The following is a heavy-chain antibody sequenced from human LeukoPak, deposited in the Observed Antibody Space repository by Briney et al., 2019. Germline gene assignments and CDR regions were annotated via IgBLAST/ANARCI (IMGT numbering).Heavy chain of an antibody. CDR1: GFTFSSYA. CDR3: ARASSGYLFDY. D-gene: IGHD3-22*01. V-gene: IGHV3-30*14. Sequence: GGSLRLSCAASGFTFSSYAMHWVRQAPGKGLEWVTVISCDGSNKYYADSVKGRFPISRDNSKNTLYLQMNSLRAEDTAVYYCARASSGYLFDYWGQGTLVTVSS. CDR2: ISCDGSNK. J-gene: IGHJ4*02.